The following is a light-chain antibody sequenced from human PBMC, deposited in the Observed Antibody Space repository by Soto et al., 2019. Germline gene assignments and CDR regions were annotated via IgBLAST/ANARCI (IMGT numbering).Light chain of an antibody. J-gene: IGKJ4*01. Sequence: DIVMTQSPLSLPVTPGEPASISCRSSQSLLHRSGYNYLTWYLQKPGQSPQLLIYLGSSRASGLPDRFSGSGSGTDFTLKISRVEAEDVGVYYCMQALQTPLTFGGGTKVEIK. V-gene: IGKV2-28*01. CDR3: MQALQTPLT. CDR2: LGS. CDR1: QSLLHRSGYNY.